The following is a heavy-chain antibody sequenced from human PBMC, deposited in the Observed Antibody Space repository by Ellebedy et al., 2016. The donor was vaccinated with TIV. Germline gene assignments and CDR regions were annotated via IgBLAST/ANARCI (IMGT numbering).Heavy chain of an antibody. CDR3: ARVGIAATYYGMDV. V-gene: IGHV3-74*01. D-gene: IGHD6-13*01. Sequence: PGGSLRLSCAASGFTFSNYWMHWVRQVPGEGLVWVSRIGSDGIGTSYADSVKGRFTISRDNAKNTLFLQMNSLRVEDTAVYYCARVGIAATYYGMDVWGQGTTVTVSS. J-gene: IGHJ6*02. CDR2: IGSDGIGT. CDR1: GFTFSNYW.